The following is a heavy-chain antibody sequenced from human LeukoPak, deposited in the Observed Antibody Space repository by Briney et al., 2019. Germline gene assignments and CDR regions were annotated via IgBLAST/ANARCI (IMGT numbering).Heavy chain of an antibody. CDR3: ARADYYGSGSYYPSDY. V-gene: IGHV3-7*01. CDR2: IKQDGSEK. D-gene: IGHD3-10*01. CDR1: GFTFSGFW. J-gene: IGHJ4*02. Sequence: GGSLRLSCAASGFTFSGFWMTWVRQAPGKGLEWVANIKQDGSEKYYVDSVKGRFTISRDNAKNSLYLQVNSLRAEDTAVYYCARADYYGSGSYYPSDYWGQGTLVTVSS.